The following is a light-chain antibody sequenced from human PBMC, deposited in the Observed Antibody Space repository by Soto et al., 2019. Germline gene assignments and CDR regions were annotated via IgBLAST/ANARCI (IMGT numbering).Light chain of an antibody. V-gene: IGLV2-14*03. Sequence: QSVLTQPASVSGSPGQSITISCTGTSSDVGAYNFVSWYRQHPGKAPKLMIYDVTNRPSGVSSRFSGSKSGNTASLAISGLQAEDEADYYCSSYTTSNTLVFGGGTKLTVL. CDR1: SSDVGAYNF. CDR3: SSYTTSNTLV. J-gene: IGLJ2*01. CDR2: DVT.